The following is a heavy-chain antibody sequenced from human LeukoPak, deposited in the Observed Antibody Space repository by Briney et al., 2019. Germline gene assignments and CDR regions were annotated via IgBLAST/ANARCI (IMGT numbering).Heavy chain of an antibody. V-gene: IGHV3-7*04. Sequence: GGSLRLSCAASGFTFSTYWMNWVRQAPGKGLEWVANINQDGSEKFYVDSVRGWFTISRDNAKNSLYLQMNSLRAEDTAVYYCARDTRRDTYYHGMDVWGQGTTVTVSS. CDR3: ARDTRRDTYYHGMDV. CDR2: INQDGSEK. D-gene: IGHD5-18*01. CDR1: GFTFSTYW. J-gene: IGHJ6*02.